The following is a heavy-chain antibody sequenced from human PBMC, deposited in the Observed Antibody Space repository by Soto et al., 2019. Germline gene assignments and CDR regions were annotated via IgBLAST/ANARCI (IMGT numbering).Heavy chain of an antibody. CDR2: INHSGST. J-gene: IGHJ4*02. CDR1: GGSFSGYY. V-gene: IGHV4-34*01. D-gene: IGHD2-2*01. CDR3: ARGTGIPAAIRISPYYFDY. Sequence: SETLSLTCAVYGGSFSGYYWSWIRQPPGKGLEWIGEINHSGSTNYNPSLKSRVTISVDTSKNQFSLKLSSVTAADTAVYYCARGTGIPAAIRISPYYFDYWGQGTLVTVSS.